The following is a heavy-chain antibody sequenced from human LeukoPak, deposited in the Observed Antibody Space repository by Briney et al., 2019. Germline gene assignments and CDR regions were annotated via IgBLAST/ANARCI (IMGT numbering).Heavy chain of an antibody. D-gene: IGHD2-2*03. J-gene: IGHJ4*02. V-gene: IGHV3-53*01. CDR1: GFTFSSYS. CDR2: IYSGGST. CDR3: ARGWTVGYCSSTSCPYYFDY. Sequence: GGSLRLSCAAYGFTFSSYSMNWVRQAPGKGLEWVAGIYSGGSTYYADSVKGRFTISRDKSKNTLYLQMNSMRAEDTAVYYCARGWTVGYCSSTSCPYYFDYWGQGTLVTVSS.